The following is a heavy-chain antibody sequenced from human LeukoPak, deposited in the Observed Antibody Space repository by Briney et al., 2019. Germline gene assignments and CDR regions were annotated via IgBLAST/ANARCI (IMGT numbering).Heavy chain of an antibody. D-gene: IGHD6-13*01. Sequence: ASVKVSCKASRYTFTGYYMHWVRQAPGQGLEWMGWINPNSGGTNYAQKFQGWVTMTRDTSISTAYMELSRLRSDDTAVYYCARAAAGTGFDYWGQGTLVTVSS. CDR2: INPNSGGT. J-gene: IGHJ4*02. CDR1: RYTFTGYY. CDR3: ARAAAGTGFDY. V-gene: IGHV1-2*04.